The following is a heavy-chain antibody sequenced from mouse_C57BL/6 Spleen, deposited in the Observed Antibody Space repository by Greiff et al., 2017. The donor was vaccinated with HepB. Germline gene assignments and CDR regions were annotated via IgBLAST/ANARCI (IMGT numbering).Heavy chain of an antibody. CDR2: IYPGSGST. CDR1: GYTFTSYW. D-gene: IGHD1-1*01. Sequence: VQLQQPGAELVKPGASVKMSCKASGYTFTSYWITWVKPRPGQGLEWIGDIYPGSGSTNYNEKFKSKATLTVDTSSSTAYMQLSSLTSEDSAVYYCARGDYGSAMDYWGQGTSVTVSS. CDR3: ARGDYGSAMDY. V-gene: IGHV1-55*01. J-gene: IGHJ4*01.